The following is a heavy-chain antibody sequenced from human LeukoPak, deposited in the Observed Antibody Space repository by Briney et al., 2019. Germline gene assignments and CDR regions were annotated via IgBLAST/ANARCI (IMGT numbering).Heavy chain of an antibody. CDR2: IRRSGYPI. J-gene: IGHJ4*02. V-gene: IGHV3-48*02. D-gene: IGHD3-22*01. CDR3: AKGDNYYDSSGYYYVRALFDY. CDR1: GFTFSGYS. Sequence: GSLRPSFAASGFTFSGYSMNWVRQAPGKGVEGVSYIRRSGYPIHYADSVKGRFTISRDNAKSSVYLQMNSLRDEDTAVYYCAKGDNYYDSSGYYYVRALFDYWGQGTLVTVSS.